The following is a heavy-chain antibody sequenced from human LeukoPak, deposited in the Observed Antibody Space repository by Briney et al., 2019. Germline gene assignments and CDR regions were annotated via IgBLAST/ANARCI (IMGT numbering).Heavy chain of an antibody. V-gene: IGHV1-18*01. J-gene: IGHJ4*02. CDR3: ARDGAYYDFWSGLRAPFDY. D-gene: IGHD3-3*01. CDR1: GYTFTSYG. Sequence: ASVKVSCKASGYTFTSYGISWVRQAPGQGLEWMGWISAYNGNTNYAQKLQGRVTMTTDTSTSTAYMELRSLRSDDTAVYYCARDGAYYDFWSGLRAPFDYWGQGTLVTVSS. CDR2: ISAYNGNT.